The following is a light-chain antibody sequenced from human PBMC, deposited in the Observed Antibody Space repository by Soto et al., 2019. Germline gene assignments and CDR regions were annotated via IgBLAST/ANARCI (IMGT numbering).Light chain of an antibody. CDR1: NSDVGTHNL. CDR3: CPYAIL. J-gene: IGLJ1*01. CDR2: EGT. Sequence: QSVLTQPASVYGSPGQSITISCTGTNSDVGTHNLVSWYQQHPGKALKLIIYEGTKRPSGVSNRFSGSKSGNTASLTISGLQAEDEDDYYCCPYAILFGTGTKVTVL. V-gene: IGLV2-23*01.